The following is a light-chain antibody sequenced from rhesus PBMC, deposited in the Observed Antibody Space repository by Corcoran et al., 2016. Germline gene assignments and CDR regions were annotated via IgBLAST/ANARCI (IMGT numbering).Light chain of an antibody. V-gene: IGKV1-32*04. CDR3: QQGNTKPYS. CDR2: YAS. Sequence: DIQMSQSPSSLSASVGDRFTITCRACQGINSYLNWYPQNPGEASKLLIYYASRLERGVQSRFSRRGCGRELTLYISGLQAEDFATYYCQQGNTKPYSFGQWTKVKIK. CDR1: QGINSY. J-gene: IGKJ2*01.